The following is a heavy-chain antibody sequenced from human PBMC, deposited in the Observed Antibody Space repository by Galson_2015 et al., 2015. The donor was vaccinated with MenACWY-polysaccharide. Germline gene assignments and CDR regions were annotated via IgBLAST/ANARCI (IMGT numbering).Heavy chain of an antibody. CDR3: AGGLGSYSPDY. CDR1: GFTFSSFE. J-gene: IGHJ4*02. Sequence: GSLRLSCAASGFTFSSFEMTWVRQAPGKGLEWISYISSSGDKIYFADSVKGRFTISRDNAKNSLYLQMYSLRAEDTAVYYCAGGLGSYSPDYWGQGTLVTVSS. CDR2: ISSSGDKI. D-gene: IGHD3-10*01. V-gene: IGHV3-48*03.